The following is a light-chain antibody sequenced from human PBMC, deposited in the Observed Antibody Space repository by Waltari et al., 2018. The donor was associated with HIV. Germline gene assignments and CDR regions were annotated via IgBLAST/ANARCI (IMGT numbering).Light chain of an antibody. Sequence: EIVLTQSPGTLSLSPGERATLSCSASQSVSSSYLAWYQQKPGQAPRLLIHGASSRATGIPDRFSGSGSGTDFTLTISRLEPEDFAVYYCQQYGSSSPWTFGQGTKVEIK. CDR3: QQYGSSSPWT. CDR1: QSVSSSY. V-gene: IGKV3-20*01. CDR2: GAS. J-gene: IGKJ1*01.